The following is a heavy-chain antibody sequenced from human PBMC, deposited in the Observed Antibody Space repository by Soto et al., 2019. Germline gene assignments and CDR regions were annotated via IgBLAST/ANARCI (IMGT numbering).Heavy chain of an antibody. CDR3: ARGQGIRYSEGFDP. V-gene: IGHV4-34*01. CDR1: GGSFSGYY. J-gene: IGHJ5*02. D-gene: IGHD2-15*01. Sequence: SETLSLTCAVYGGSFSGYYWSWIRQPPGKGLEWIGEINHSGSTNYNPSLKSRVTISVDTSKNQFSLKLSSVTAADTAVYYCARGQGIRYSEGFDPWGQGTLVTVSS. CDR2: INHSGST.